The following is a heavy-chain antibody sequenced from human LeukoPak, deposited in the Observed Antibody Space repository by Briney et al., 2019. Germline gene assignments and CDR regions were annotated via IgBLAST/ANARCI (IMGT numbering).Heavy chain of an antibody. CDR1: GGSISSSSYY. V-gene: IGHV4-39*06. CDR2: IYYSGST. D-gene: IGHD3-22*01. CDR3: ARGGDYYDSSGYYDY. J-gene: IGHJ4*02. Sequence: SETLSLTCTVSGGSISSSSYYWGWIRQPPGKGLEWIGSIYYSGSTYYNPSLKSRVTISVDTSKNQFPLKLSSVTAADTAVYYCARGGDYYDSSGYYDYWGQGTLVSVSS.